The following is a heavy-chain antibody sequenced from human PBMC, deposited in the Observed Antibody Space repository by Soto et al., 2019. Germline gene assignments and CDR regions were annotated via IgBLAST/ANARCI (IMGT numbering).Heavy chain of an antibody. D-gene: IGHD3-22*01. J-gene: IGHJ4*02. V-gene: IGHV1-69*01. Sequence: QVQLVQSGAEVKKPGSSVKVSCKASGGAFSSYAISWVRQAPGQGLEWMGGIIPIFGTANYAQKFQGRVTITADESTSTAYMELSSLRSEDTAVYYCARVQNYYDSSGYYFDYWGQGTLVTVSS. CDR2: IIPIFGTA. CDR3: ARVQNYYDSSGYYFDY. CDR1: GGAFSSYA.